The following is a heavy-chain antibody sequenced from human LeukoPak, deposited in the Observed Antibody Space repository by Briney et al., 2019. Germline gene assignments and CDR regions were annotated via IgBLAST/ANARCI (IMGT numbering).Heavy chain of an antibody. CDR3: ARHSVPAYYDSSGYYYYYYMDV. D-gene: IGHD3-22*01. CDR2: IYPGDSDA. CDR1: GYSFTSYW. J-gene: IGHJ6*03. V-gene: IGHV5-51*01. Sequence: GESLKISCKGSGYSFTSYWIGWVRQMPGKGLKWMGIIYPGDSDARYSPSFQGQVTISADKSISTAYLQWSSLKASDTAMYYCARHSVPAYYDSSGYYYYYYMDVWGKGTTVTVSS.